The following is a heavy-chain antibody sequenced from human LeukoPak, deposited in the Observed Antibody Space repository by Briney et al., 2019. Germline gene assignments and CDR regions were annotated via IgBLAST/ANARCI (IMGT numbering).Heavy chain of an antibody. J-gene: IGHJ3*02. CDR3: ARAKFDSSGYYYRGFDI. CDR2: IDSSGGYM. Sequence: GGSLRLSCEASGFTFNTYSMNWARQAPGKGLEWVSSIDSSGGYMFYADSVKGRFIISRDNAKDSLYLQMNSLRVEDTAVYYCARAKFDSSGYYYRGFDIWGQGTMVTVSS. D-gene: IGHD3-22*01. CDR1: GFTFNTYS. V-gene: IGHV3-21*06.